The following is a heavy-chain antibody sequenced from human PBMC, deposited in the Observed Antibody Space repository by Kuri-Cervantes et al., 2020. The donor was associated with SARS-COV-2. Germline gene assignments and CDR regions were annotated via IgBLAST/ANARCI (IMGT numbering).Heavy chain of an antibody. CDR2: ISGSGGST. V-gene: IGHV3-23*01. Sequence: GGSLRLSCAGSGFTFDSYAMNWVRQAPGKGLEWVSAISGSGGSTYYADSVKGRFTISRDNSKNTLYLQMNSLRAEDTAVYYCAKGSPIYDSSGYTLDYWGQGTLVTVSS. CDR3: AKGSPIYDSSGYTLDY. J-gene: IGHJ4*02. CDR1: GFTFDSYA. D-gene: IGHD3-22*01.